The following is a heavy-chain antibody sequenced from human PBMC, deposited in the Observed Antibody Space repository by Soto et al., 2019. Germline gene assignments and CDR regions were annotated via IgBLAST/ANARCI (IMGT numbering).Heavy chain of an antibody. CDR1: GFTFSSYA. J-gene: IGHJ4*02. Sequence: QVQLVESGGGVVQPGRSLRLSCAASGFTFSSYAFHWVRQAPGKGLEWVAVISYEGSNKYYADSVKGRFTISRDNSKNTLYLQMNSLRAEDTAVYYCARAWEPIRTLAGYWGQGTLVTVSS. CDR3: ARAWEPIRTLAGY. D-gene: IGHD1-26*01. V-gene: IGHV3-30-3*01. CDR2: ISYEGSNK.